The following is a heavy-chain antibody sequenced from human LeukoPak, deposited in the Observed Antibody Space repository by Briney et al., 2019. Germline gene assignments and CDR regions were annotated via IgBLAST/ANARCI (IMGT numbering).Heavy chain of an antibody. CDR2: IYTTGST. CDR1: GGSISSDDYY. J-gene: IGHJ5*02. V-gene: IGHV4-61*02. D-gene: IGHD1-26*01. CDR3: ARAEYSGSYLFDP. Sequence: NASETLSLTCTVSGGSISSDDYYWSWIRQPAGKGLEWIGRIYTTGSTDYGASFKSRVTMSIDKSKNQFSLKVTSVTAADTAVYYCARAEYSGSYLFDPWGQGTLVTVSS.